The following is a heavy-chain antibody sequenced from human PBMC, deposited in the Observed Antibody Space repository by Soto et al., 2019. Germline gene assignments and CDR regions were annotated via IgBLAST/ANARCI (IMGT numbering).Heavy chain of an antibody. D-gene: IGHD6-6*01. CDR2: IYPGDSDT. CDR3: ERAYSSSWHAFDI. J-gene: IGHJ3*02. V-gene: IGHV5-51*01. CDR1: DKPFTSYV. Sequence: ESLKISSQCSDKPFTSYVSDLVRHMRGKGLEWMGVIYPGDSDTRYSPSCQGQVTISADKSISTDYLQWSSLKASDTAMYYCERAYSSSWHAFDIWGQGTMVTVSS.